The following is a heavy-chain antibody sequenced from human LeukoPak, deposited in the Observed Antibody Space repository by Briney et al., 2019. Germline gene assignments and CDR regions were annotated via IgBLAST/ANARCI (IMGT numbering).Heavy chain of an antibody. J-gene: IGHJ4*02. Sequence: GGSLRLSCEASGFTFSRYEMNWVRQAPGKGGEWVSYISNIDTTIYYADSVKGRFTISRDNAKNSLYLQMNSLRAEDTALYYCAREGAGIMIRGVILDYWGQGTLVTVSS. CDR1: GFTFSRYE. V-gene: IGHV3-48*03. CDR3: AREGAGIMIRGVILDY. D-gene: IGHD3-10*01. CDR2: ISNIDTTI.